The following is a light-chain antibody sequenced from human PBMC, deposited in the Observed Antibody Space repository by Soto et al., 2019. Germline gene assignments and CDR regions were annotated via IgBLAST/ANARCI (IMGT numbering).Light chain of an antibody. CDR1: QSIRNF. J-gene: IGKJ2*01. Sequence: DIPLTQSPSSLSASVGDRVTISCRASQSIRNFLNWYQQKPGQAPKLLIYAASSLESGVPSRFSGSGSGTDFILTISSLQPKDFATYYCQQTSSAPLYTFGQGTKLEI. CDR3: QQTSSAPLYT. V-gene: IGKV1-39*01. CDR2: AAS.